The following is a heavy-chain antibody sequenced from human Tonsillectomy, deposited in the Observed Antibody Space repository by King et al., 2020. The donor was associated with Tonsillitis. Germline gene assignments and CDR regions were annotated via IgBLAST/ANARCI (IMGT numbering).Heavy chain of an antibody. D-gene: IGHD3-22*01. CDR3: ARGIPWTYYYDSSGPYFDY. CDR2: IYHSGST. CDR1: GGSISSGGYS. J-gene: IGHJ4*02. Sequence: QLQESGSGLVKPSQTLSLTCAVSGGSISSGGYSWSWIRPPPGKGLEWIGYIYHSGSTYYNPSLKSRVTISVDRSKNQFSLKLSSVTAADTAVYYCARGIPWTYYYDSSGPYFDYWGQGTLVTVSS. V-gene: IGHV4-30-2*01.